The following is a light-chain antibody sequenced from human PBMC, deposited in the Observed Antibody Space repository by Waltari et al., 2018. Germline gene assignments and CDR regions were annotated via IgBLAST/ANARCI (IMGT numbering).Light chain of an antibody. V-gene: IGLV2-11*01. Sequence: QSALTQPRSVSGSPGQSVTISCTGTSSDVGGYNYVSWYQQHPGKAPKLMMYDVSTRPSGVPDRFSGAKSGNTDSLTISGLQAEDEADYYCCSYAGSYVVFGGGTKLTVL. CDR2: DVS. J-gene: IGLJ2*01. CDR3: CSYAGSYVV. CDR1: SSDVGGYNY.